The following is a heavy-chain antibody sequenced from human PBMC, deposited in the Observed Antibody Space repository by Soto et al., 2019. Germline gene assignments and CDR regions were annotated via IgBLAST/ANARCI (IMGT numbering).Heavy chain of an antibody. CDR2: IYFRGTT. CDR1: GGSISSYY. V-gene: IGHV4-59*01. D-gene: IGHD2-21*01. J-gene: IGHJ5*02. CDR3: ARLGAYYQSLDP. Sequence: SETLSLTCTVSGGSISSYYWSWIRQPPGKGLEWIGYIYFRGTTNYNPSLKSRVTMSADTSKNQFSLKLNSVTAADTAVYFCARLGAYYQSLDPWGQGALVTSPQ.